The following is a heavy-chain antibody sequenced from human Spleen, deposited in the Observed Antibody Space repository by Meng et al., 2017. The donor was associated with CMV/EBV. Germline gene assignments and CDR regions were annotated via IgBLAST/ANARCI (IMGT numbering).Heavy chain of an antibody. Sequence: GESLKISCAASGFTFSSYAMHWVRQAPGKGLEWVALTSYDESYKYYTDSVKGRFTISRDNSKNTLYLQMNSLRLEDTAMYYCTRTTTDYFYGMDVWGQGTTVTVSS. J-gene: IGHJ6*02. CDR2: TSYDESYK. D-gene: IGHD1-1*01. V-gene: IGHV3-30*04. CDR1: GFTFSSYA. CDR3: TRTTTDYFYGMDV.